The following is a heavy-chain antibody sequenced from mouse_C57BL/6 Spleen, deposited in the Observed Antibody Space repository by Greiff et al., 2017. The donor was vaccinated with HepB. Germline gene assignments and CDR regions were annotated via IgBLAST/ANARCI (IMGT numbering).Heavy chain of an antibody. CDR3: ARCEISTTGYFDV. D-gene: IGHD5-1*01. CDR2: IYPRDGST. V-gene: IGHV1-85*01. J-gene: IGHJ1*03. CDR1: GYTFTSYD. Sequence: VQLQQSGPELVKPGASVKLSCKASGYTFTSYDINWVKQRPGQGLEWIGWIYPRDGSTKYNEKFKGKATLTVDTSSSTAYMELHSLTSEDSAVYFCARCEISTTGYFDVWGTGTTVTVSS.